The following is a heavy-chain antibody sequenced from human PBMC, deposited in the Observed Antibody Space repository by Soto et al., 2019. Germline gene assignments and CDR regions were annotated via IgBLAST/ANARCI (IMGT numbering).Heavy chain of an antibody. CDR2: IRSKAYGGTT. Sequence: GGSLRLSCTASGFTFGDYAMSWVRQAPGKGLEWVGFIRSKAYGGTTEYAASVKGRFTISRDDSKSIAYLQMNSLKTEDTAVYYCVRGDRGYDFWNPQNWFDPWGQGTLVTVSS. J-gene: IGHJ5*02. V-gene: IGHV3-49*04. D-gene: IGHD3-3*01. CDR3: VRGDRGYDFWNPQNWFDP. CDR1: GFTFGDYA.